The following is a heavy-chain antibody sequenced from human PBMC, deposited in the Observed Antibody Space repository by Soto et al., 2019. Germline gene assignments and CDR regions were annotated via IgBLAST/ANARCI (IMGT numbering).Heavy chain of an antibody. D-gene: IGHD2-2*01. J-gene: IGHJ5*02. CDR1: GFTFSDYA. V-gene: IGHV3-23*01. CDR3: AKDTVPVATPWFDP. CDR2: ITRGGDRT. Sequence: GGSLRLSCAASGFTFSDYAMGWVRQAPGKGLEWVSAITRGGDRTYYVDSVKGRFITSRDNSKNTLYLQMNSLRAEDTAVYYCAKDTVPVATPWFDPWGQGTLVTVSS.